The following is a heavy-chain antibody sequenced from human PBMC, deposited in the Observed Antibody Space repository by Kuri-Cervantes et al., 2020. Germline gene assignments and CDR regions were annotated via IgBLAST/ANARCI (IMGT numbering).Heavy chain of an antibody. CDR2: ISAYNGNT. Sequence: ASVKVSCKASGYTFTSYGISWVRQAPGQGLEWMGWISAYNGNTNYAQKLQGRVTMTTDTSTSTAYMELRSLRSEDTAVYYCARSRRVELWKGFDYWGQGTLVTVSS. CDR3: ARSRRVELWKGFDY. CDR1: GYTFTSYG. J-gene: IGHJ4*02. V-gene: IGHV1-18*01. D-gene: IGHD1-7*01.